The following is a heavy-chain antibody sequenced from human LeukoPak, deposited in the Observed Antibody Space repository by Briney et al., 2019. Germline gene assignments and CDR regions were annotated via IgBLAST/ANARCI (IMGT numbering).Heavy chain of an antibody. CDR3: ARDRQAGDGEYFDY. CDR2: INSDGIST. CDR1: GFTFTNYW. J-gene: IGHJ4*02. Sequence: GGSLRLSCVASGFTFTNYWIHWVRQAPGKGLVWVSRINSDGISTNYADSVKGRFTISRDNAKNTLYLQMNSLRAEDTAVYYCARDRQAGDGEYFDYWAQGTLVTVSS. D-gene: IGHD7-27*01. V-gene: IGHV3-74*01.